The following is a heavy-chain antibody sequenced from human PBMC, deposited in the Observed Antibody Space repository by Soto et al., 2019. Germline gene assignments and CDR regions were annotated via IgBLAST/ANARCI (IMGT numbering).Heavy chain of an antibody. CDR3: AKDRRLRATEFDY. CDR1: GFTFSSYG. CDR2: ISYDGSNK. D-gene: IGHD3-16*01. J-gene: IGHJ4*02. V-gene: IGHV3-30*18. Sequence: ESGGGVVQPGRSLRLSCAASGFTFSSYGMHWVRQAPGKGLEWVAVISYDGSNKYYADSVKGRFTISRDNSKNTLYLQMNSLRAEDTAVYYCAKDRRLRATEFDYWGQGTLVTVSS.